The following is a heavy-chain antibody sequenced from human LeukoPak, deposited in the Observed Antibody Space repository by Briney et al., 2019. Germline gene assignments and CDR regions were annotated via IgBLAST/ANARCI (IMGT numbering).Heavy chain of an antibody. V-gene: IGHV3-30-3*01. J-gene: IGHJ1*01. CDR1: GFTFSSYS. Sequence: GGSLRLSCAASGFTFSSYSMSWVRQAPGKGLECVAGISNDGTNEDHADSVKGRFTISRDNSRNTLYPQMNSLRAEDTAIYYCARDRIAVAGMGAFQHWGQGTLVTVSS. D-gene: IGHD6-19*01. CDR2: ISNDGTNE. CDR3: ARDRIAVAGMGAFQH.